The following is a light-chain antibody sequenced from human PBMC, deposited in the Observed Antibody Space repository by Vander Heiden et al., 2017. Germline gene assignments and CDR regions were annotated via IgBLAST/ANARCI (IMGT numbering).Light chain of an antibody. Sequence: DIQLTQSPSFLSASVGDRVTITCRASQGISSYLAWYQQTLGKAPKLLISSASALQSGVPSRFSGSGSGTEFTLTINSLQPEDSATFYCEHLNNFPLTFGGGTKVEI. CDR1: QGISSY. CDR3: EHLNNFPLT. CDR2: SAS. V-gene: IGKV1-9*01. J-gene: IGKJ4*01.